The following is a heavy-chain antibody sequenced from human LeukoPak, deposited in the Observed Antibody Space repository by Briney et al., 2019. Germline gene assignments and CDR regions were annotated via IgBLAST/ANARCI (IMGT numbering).Heavy chain of an antibody. CDR3: TRAPHPRCSSSGCYLDS. V-gene: IGHV3-49*04. CDR2: IQAKAYGGAT. CDR1: GFTFGEYA. J-gene: IGHJ4*02. D-gene: IGHD2-2*01. Sequence: GGSLRLSCSTSGFTFGEYAMSWVRQAPGKGLEWVGVIQAKAYGGATKYAASVNARFSIWRDDSQSIANLQMNDLKTEDTAVYYCTRAPHPRCSSSGCYLDSWGQGTLVTVSS.